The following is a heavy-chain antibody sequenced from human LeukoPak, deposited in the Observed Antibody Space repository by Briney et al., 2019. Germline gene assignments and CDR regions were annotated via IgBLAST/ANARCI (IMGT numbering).Heavy chain of an antibody. CDR3: ARARSSASASSDY. J-gene: IGHJ4*02. CDR1: GYTFSSYY. D-gene: IGHD2-15*01. CDR2: INPSGGST. V-gene: IGHV1-46*01. Sequence: GASVKVSCKAPGYTFSSYYIHWVRQAPGQGLEWIGIINPSGGSTRYAQKFQDRVTMTRDTSTSIVYMELSSLRSEDTAVYYCARARSSASASSDYWGQGSLVTVYS.